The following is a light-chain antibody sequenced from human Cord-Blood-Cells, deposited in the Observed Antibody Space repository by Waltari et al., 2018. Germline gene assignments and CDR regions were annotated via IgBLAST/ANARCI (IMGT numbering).Light chain of an antibody. J-gene: IGLJ2*01. CDR1: KLGGKY. V-gene: IGLV3-1*01. CDR2: QDS. CDR3: QAWDSSTVV. Sequence: SYELTQPPSVSVALGQTASITCPGDKLGGKYASWYQQKPGQSPVLVIYQDSKRPSGIPERFSGSNTGNTATLTISGTQAMDEADYYCQAWDSSTVVFGGGTKLTVL.